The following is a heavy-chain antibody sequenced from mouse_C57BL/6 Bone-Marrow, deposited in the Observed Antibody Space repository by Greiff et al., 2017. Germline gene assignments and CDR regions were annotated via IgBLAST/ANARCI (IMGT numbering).Heavy chain of an antibody. J-gene: IGHJ4*01. CDR1: GFTFSDAW. CDR2: IRNKANNHAT. CDR3: SRTGRRYAIDY. Sequence: EVKLVESGGGLVQPGGSMKLSCAASGFTFSDAWMDWVRQSPEKGLEWVAEIRNKANNHATYYAESVKGRFTISRDDSKSSVYLQMNSLRAEDPGIYYCSRTGRRYAIDYWGQGTSVTVSS. V-gene: IGHV6-6*01. D-gene: IGHD2-12*01.